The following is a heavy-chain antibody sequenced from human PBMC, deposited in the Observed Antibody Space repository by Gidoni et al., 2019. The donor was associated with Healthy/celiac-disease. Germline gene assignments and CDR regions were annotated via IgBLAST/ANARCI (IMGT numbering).Heavy chain of an antibody. CDR3: ARVRPLFTAQNAFDI. J-gene: IGHJ3*02. CDR1: GYTFTGYY. V-gene: IGHV1-2*02. Sequence: QVQLVQYGAAVKKPGAAVKGSCQATGYTFTGYYMHWVRQAPGQGLEWMGWINPNSGGTNYAQKFQGRVTMTRDTSISTAYMELSRLRSDDTAVYYCARVRPLFTAQNAFDIWGQGTMVTVSS. CDR2: INPNSGGT. D-gene: IGHD3-10*01.